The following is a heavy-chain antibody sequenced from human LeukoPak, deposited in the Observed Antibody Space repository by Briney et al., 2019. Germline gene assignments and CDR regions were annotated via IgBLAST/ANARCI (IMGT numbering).Heavy chain of an antibody. CDR3: ARAPAVSSHYFDY. CDR2: INPSGGST. D-gene: IGHD6-13*01. Sequence: ASVKVSCKASGYTFTSYYLHWVRQAPGQGLEWMGIINPSGGSTDYAQKLQGRVAMTRDTSTSTVYMEPSSLRSEDTAVYYCARAPAVSSHYFDYWGQGTLVTVSS. CDR1: GYTFTSYY. J-gene: IGHJ4*02. V-gene: IGHV1-46*01.